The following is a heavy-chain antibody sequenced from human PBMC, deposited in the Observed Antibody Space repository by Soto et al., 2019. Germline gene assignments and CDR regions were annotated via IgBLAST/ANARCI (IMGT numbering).Heavy chain of an antibody. Sequence: ASLRLACAASGFTFSSYAMSWVRQAPGEGLEWVSAISGSGGSTYYADSVKGRFTISRDNSKNTLYLQMNSLRAEDTAVYYCAKETSKSQPVGATREYWGQGTLV. CDR1: GFTFSSYA. CDR3: AKETSKSQPVGATREY. J-gene: IGHJ1*01. V-gene: IGHV3-23*01. D-gene: IGHD1-26*01. CDR2: ISGSGGST.